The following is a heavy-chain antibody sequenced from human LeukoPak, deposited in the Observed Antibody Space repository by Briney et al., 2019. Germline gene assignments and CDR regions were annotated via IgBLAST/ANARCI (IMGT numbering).Heavy chain of an antibody. CDR2: ISPYHGYT. J-gene: IGHJ4*02. CDR3: ARDLGSSTPFYFDY. Sequence: ASVKVSCKASGYTFTNFGVSWVRQAPGQGLEWMGWISPYHGYTNYAQKFQGRVTVTTDTSTSTAYMELRSLRSDDTAVYYCARDLGSSTPFYFDYWGLGTLVTVSS. V-gene: IGHV1-18*01. CDR1: GYTFTNFG. D-gene: IGHD6-13*01.